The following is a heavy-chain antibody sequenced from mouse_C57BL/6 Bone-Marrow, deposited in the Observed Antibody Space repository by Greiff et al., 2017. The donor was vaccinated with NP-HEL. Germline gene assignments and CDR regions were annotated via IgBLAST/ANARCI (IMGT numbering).Heavy chain of an antibody. J-gene: IGHJ1*03. D-gene: IGHD1-1*01. CDR2: ILPGSGST. V-gene: IGHV1-9*01. CDR3: ARGGDYGSSYDWYFDV. Sequence: QVQLQQSGAELMKPGASVKLSCKATGYTFTGYWIEWVKQRPGHGLEWIGEILPGSGSTNYNEQFKGKATFTADTSSNTAYMQLSSLTTEDSAIYYCARGGDYGSSYDWYFDVWGTGTTVTVSS. CDR1: GYTFTGYW.